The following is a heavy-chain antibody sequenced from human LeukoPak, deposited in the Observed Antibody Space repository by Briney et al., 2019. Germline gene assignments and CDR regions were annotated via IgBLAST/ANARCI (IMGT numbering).Heavy chain of an antibody. J-gene: IGHJ4*02. CDR1: GFTFSNYA. D-gene: IGHD2-2*01. V-gene: IGHV3-23*01. Sequence: PGGSLRLSRVVSGFTFSNYAMSWVRLAPGKGLEWVSGISESGGSTYYADSVKGRFTISRDNSKNTLYLQMNSLRVVDTAFYYCAKFRATTSWGHWWGQGTLVTVSS. CDR2: ISESGGST. CDR3: AKFRATTSWGHW.